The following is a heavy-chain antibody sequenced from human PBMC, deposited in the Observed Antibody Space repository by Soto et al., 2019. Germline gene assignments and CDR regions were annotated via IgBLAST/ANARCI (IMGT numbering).Heavy chain of an antibody. D-gene: IGHD6-13*01. CDR1: GGTFSSYA. J-gene: IGHJ6*02. CDR2: IIPIFGTA. Sequence: GASVKVSCKASGGTFSSYAISWVRQAPGQGLEWMGGIIPIFGTANYAQKFQGRVTITADKSTSTAYMELSSLRSEDTAVYYCARGKGSSSSWYPPFYYYYGMDVWGQGTTVTVSS. V-gene: IGHV1-69*06. CDR3: ARGKGSSSSWYPPFYYYYGMDV.